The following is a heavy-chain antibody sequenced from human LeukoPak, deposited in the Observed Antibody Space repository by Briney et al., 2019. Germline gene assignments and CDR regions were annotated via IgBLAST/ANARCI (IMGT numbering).Heavy chain of an antibody. J-gene: IGHJ4*02. V-gene: IGHV4-4*07. D-gene: IGHD3-10*01. CDR2: IYASGST. CDR1: GGSISNYY. CDR3: ARTSARGAQFDY. Sequence: TETLSLTCTVSGGSISNYYWSWIRQPAGMGLEWIGRIYASGSTNYNPSLKSRVTMSVDTSNNQFSLNLSSVTAADTTVYYCARTSARGAQFDYWGQGTLVTVSS.